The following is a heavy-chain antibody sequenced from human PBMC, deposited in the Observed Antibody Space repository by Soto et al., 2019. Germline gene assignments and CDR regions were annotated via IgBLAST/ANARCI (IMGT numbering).Heavy chain of an antibody. CDR1: GFNFSSYW. CDR3: AREKGSGKRPSKYYYFYMDV. CDR2: IKQDGSEK. Sequence: GGSLRLSCATSGFNFSSYWMTWVRQAPGKGLEWVANIKQDGSEKFYVDSVKGRFTISRDNAKNSLYLQMNTLRAEDTAVYYCAREKGSGKRPSKYYYFYMDVWGKGTTVTVSS. V-gene: IGHV3-7*01. D-gene: IGHD3-10*01. J-gene: IGHJ6*03.